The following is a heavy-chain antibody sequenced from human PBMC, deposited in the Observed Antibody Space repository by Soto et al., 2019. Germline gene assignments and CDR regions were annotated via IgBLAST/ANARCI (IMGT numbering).Heavy chain of an antibody. CDR1: GFTFSRFS. V-gene: IGHV3-30*04. CDR2: ISYDGKNK. Sequence: GGSLRLSCAASGFTFSRFSMHWVRQAPGKGLAWVAVISYDGKNKHFAESVKGRFSVSRDDSKNTIYLEMNNLRGDDSAVYYCARDHGMFLSYYYYGMDVWGQWTTVTVS. J-gene: IGHJ6*02. D-gene: IGHD3-10*02. CDR3: ARDHGMFLSYYYYGMDV.